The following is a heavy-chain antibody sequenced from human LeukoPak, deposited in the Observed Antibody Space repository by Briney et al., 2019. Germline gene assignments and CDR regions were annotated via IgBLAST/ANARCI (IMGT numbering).Heavy chain of an antibody. Sequence: GGSLRLSCAASGFTFSSYGMHWVRQAPGKGLEWVAFMRYDGSNEYYADSVKGRFSISRDNSKNTLYVEMNSLRPEDTAVYYCAKDWGHQTYSGTWFDPWGLGTLVTVSS. CDR3: AKDWGHQTYSGTWFDP. D-gene: IGHD3-10*01. CDR1: GFTFSSYG. J-gene: IGHJ5*02. CDR2: MRYDGSNE. V-gene: IGHV3-30*02.